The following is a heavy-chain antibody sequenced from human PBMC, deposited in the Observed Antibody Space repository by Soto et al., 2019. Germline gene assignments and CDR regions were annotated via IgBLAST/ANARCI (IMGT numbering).Heavy chain of an antibody. CDR1: GFDFITYS. CDR2: VSMDSDTI. Sequence: GGSLRLSCTASGFDFITYSINWVRQAPGKGLEWIAYVSMDSDTIHYADSVKDRFTISRDDAENSLYLQMNSLRDEDTATYYCARLYYDYVWGQGTTVTVSS. V-gene: IGHV3-48*02. CDR3: ARLYYDYV. D-gene: IGHD3-3*01. J-gene: IGHJ6*02.